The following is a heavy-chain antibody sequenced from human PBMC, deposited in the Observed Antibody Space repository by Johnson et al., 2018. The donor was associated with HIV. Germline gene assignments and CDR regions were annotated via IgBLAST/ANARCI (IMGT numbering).Heavy chain of an antibody. Sequence: QVQLMESGGGLVKPGGSLRLSCAASGFTFSDYYMSWIRQAPGKGLEWVSYISSSGSTIYYADSVKGRFIISRDNSKNTLYLQMNSLRTEDTAVYYCARIRVAVITEVGAFDIWGQGTMVTVSS. J-gene: IGHJ3*02. CDR1: GFTFSDYY. V-gene: IGHV3-11*04. D-gene: IGHD3-22*01. CDR2: ISSSGSTI. CDR3: ARIRVAVITEVGAFDI.